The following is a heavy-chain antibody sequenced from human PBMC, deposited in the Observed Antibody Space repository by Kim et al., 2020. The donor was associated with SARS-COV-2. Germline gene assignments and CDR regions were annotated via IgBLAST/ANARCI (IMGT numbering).Heavy chain of an antibody. CDR1: GDSISSGTYY. CDR2: IYYSGRT. D-gene: IGHD3-10*01. V-gene: IGHV4-31*03. J-gene: IGHJ4*02. CDR3: AREGPYYGSGNWY. Sequence: SETLSLTCTVSGDSISSGTYYWSWIRQHPGKGLEWIGYIYYSGRTYYNPSLKSRVTISVDTSKNQFSLKLSSVTAADTAVYYCAREGPYYGSGNWYWGQGTLVTVSS.